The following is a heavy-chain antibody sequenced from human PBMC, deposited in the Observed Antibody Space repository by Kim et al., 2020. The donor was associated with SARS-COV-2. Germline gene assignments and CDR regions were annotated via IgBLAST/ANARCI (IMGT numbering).Heavy chain of an antibody. CDR3: ARDQGELEPTDY. J-gene: IGHJ4*02. D-gene: IGHD1-1*01. V-gene: IGHV1-18*01. Sequence: NYAQKLQGRVTMTTDTSTSTAYMELRSLRSDDTAVYYCARDQGELEPTDYWGQGTLVTVSS.